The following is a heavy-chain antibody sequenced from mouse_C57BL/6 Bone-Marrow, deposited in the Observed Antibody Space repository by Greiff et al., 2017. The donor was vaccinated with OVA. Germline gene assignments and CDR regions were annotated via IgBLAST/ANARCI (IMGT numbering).Heavy chain of an antibody. D-gene: IGHD2-3*01. Sequence: QVQLKESGAELARPGASVKLSCKASGYTFTTYGISWVKQRTGQGLEWIGEIYPRSGNTYYNEKFKGKATLTADKSSSTAYMELRSLTSEDSAVYFCARYDGYYFDYWGQGTTLTVSS. CDR1: GYTFTTYG. CDR2: IYPRSGNT. J-gene: IGHJ2*01. CDR3: ARYDGYYFDY. V-gene: IGHV1-81*01.